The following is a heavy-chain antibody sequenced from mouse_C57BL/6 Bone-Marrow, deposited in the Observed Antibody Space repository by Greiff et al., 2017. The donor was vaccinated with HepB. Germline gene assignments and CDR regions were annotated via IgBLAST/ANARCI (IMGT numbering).Heavy chain of an antibody. CDR1: GFTFSSYA. Sequence: EVQRVESGGGLVKPGGSLKLSCAASGFTFSSYAMPWVRQTPEKRLEWVATISDGGSYTYYPDNVKGRFTISRDNAKNNLYLQMSHLKSEDTAMYYSARDPEYYGSSWGYWDFDVWGTGTTVTVSS. J-gene: IGHJ1*03. CDR2: ISDGGSYT. CDR3: ARDPEYYGSSWGYWDFDV. V-gene: IGHV5-4*01. D-gene: IGHD1-1*01.